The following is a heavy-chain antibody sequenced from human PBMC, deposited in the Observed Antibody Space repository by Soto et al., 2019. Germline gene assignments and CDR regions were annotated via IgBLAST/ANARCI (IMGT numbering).Heavy chain of an antibody. CDR1: GYSFTANS. J-gene: IGHJ4*02. V-gene: IGHV1-2*04. Sequence: QVHLVQSGAEVKKPGASVRVSCKASGYSFTANSMHWVRQAPGEGLEWMGWINPNNGGPNYARKFQGWVTMTRDTSIRTAYMDLTRLESGDTAVYYCAMQRSGVVYWGQGTLVTVSS. D-gene: IGHD6-25*01. CDR3: AMQRSGVVY. CDR2: INPNNGGP.